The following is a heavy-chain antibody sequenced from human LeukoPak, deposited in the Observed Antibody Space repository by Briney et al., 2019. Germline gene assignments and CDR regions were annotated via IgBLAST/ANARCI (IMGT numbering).Heavy chain of an antibody. V-gene: IGHV4-59*01. CDR3: ARSELLWFGKVNSGFDF. Sequence: SETLSLTCTVSGGSISSYYWSWIRQPPGKGLEWIGYIYYSGSTNYNSSLKSRVTISVDTSKNQFSLKLNSVTAADTAMYYCARSELLWFGKVNSGFDFWGQGTLVTVSS. CDR1: GGSISSYY. CDR2: IYYSGST. D-gene: IGHD3-10*01. J-gene: IGHJ4*02.